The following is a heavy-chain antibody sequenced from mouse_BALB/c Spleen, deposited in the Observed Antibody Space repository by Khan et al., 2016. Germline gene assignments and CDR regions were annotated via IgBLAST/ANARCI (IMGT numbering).Heavy chain of an antibody. Sequence: QVQLKQSGAELVRPGTSVKISCKASGYTFTNYWLGWVKQRPGHGLEWIGDIYPGGGYTNYNEKFKGKATLTADTSSSTAYLQLSSLTAEDSAVEFCARFYYGSSYWYFDVWGAGTTVTVSS. D-gene: IGHD1-1*01. CDR1: GYTFTNYW. CDR3: ARFYYGSSYWYFDV. V-gene: IGHV1-63*02. J-gene: IGHJ1*01. CDR2: IYPGGGYT.